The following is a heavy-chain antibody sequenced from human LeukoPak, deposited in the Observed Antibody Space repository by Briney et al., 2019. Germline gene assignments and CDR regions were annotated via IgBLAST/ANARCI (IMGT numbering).Heavy chain of an antibody. V-gene: IGHV4-34*01. D-gene: IGHD6-6*01. J-gene: IGHJ4*02. CDR3: ARGIHGIAARRRYFDY. CDR1: GGSFSGYY. CDR2: INHSGST. Sequence: PSETLSLTCAVYGGSFSGYYWSWIRQPPGKGLEWIGEINHSGSTNYNPSLKSRVTISVDTSKNQFSLKLSSVTAADTAVYYCARGIHGIAARRRYFDYWGQGTLVTVSS.